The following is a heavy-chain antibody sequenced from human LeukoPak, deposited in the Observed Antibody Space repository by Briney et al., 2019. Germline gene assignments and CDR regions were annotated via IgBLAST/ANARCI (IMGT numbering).Heavy chain of an antibody. CDR2: IYSCGST. CDR3: ARDRTNFVDY. Sequence: GGSLRLSCAASGFTVSSNYMSWVRQAPGKGLEWVSVIYSCGSTYYADSVKGRFTISRDNSKNTLYLQMNSLRAEDTAVYYCARDRTNFVDYWGQGTLVTVSS. J-gene: IGHJ4*02. CDR1: GFTVSSNY. V-gene: IGHV3-66*03.